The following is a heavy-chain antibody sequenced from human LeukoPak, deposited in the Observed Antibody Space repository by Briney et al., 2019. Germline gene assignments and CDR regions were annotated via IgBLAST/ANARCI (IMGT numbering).Heavy chain of an antibody. Sequence: SVKVSCKASGFTFTSSAVQWVRQARGQRLEWIGWIVVGSGNTNYAQKFQERATITRDMSTSTAYMELSSLRSEDTAVYYCAASPDYYDSSGYSYYFDYWGQGTLVTVSS. CDR2: IVVGSGNT. J-gene: IGHJ4*02. CDR3: AASPDYYDSSGYSYYFDY. D-gene: IGHD3-22*01. V-gene: IGHV1-58*01. CDR1: GFTFTSSA.